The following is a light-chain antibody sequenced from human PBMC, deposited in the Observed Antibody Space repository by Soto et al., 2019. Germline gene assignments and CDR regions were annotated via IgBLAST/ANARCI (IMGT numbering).Light chain of an antibody. Sequence: DFQMTQSPSSLSASVGDRVTITCRASQDIGTFLNWYQQKQGKPPNLLIYAASNLLSWSSSRFSGSESGKYFNLNFCSLQPEDFATYYCQQSYSTPQITFGPGTKVYVK. CDR3: QQSYSTPQIT. CDR2: AAS. CDR1: QDIGTF. V-gene: IGKV1-39*01. J-gene: IGKJ3*01.